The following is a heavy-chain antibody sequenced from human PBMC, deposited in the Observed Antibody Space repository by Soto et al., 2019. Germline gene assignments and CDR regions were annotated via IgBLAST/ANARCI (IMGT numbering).Heavy chain of an antibody. CDR1: GGTFSSYA. CDR2: IIPIFGTA. Sequence: QVQLVQSGAEVKKPGSSVKVSCKASGGTFSSYAITWVRQAPGQGLEWMGGIIPIFGTANYAQKFQGRVTVTADESTTTADMERSSLRSEDTAVYYCARGGSGDYVYYYYYGMDVWGQGTTVTVSS. V-gene: IGHV1-69*12. CDR3: ARGGSGDYVYYYYYGMDV. J-gene: IGHJ6*02. D-gene: IGHD4-17*01.